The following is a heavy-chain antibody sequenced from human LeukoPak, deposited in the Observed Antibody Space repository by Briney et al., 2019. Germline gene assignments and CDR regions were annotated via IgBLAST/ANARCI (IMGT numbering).Heavy chain of an antibody. CDR2: ISGSGGNT. CDR1: GFTFSKYA. Sequence: GGSLRLSCAASGFTFSKYAMTWVRQAPGKGLEWVSGISGSGGNTYCADSVKGRFTISRDNAKDTLFLQMNSLRAEDTAVYYCAKDPKGTTVTTYWFVYWGRGTLVTVSS. V-gene: IGHV3-23*01. CDR3: AKDPKGTTVTTYWFVY. J-gene: IGHJ4*02. D-gene: IGHD4-17*01.